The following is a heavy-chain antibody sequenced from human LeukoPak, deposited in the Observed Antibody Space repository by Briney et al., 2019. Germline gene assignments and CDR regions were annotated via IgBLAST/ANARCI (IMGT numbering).Heavy chain of an antibody. CDR3: VRGEDCSRIRCYHYSYMDL. CDR1: GYTFTGYY. J-gene: IGHJ6*03. V-gene: IGHV1-2*02. D-gene: IGHD2-21*01. Sequence: ASVKVSCKASGYTFTGYYLHWVRQAPGQGLEWMGWINPDTGATNYAQKFQGRVTMTSDTSITTAYMELIRLRSDDTAVYYCVRGEDCSRIRCYHYSYMDLWGEGTAVTVSS. CDR2: INPDTGAT.